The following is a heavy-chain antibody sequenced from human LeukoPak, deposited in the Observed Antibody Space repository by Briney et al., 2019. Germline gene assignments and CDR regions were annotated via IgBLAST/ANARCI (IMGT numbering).Heavy chain of an antibody. V-gene: IGHV5-51*01. Sequence: GESLKISCKGSGCSFTSYWIGWVRQMPGKGLEWMGIIYPGDSDTRYSPSFQGQVTISADKSISTAYLQWSSLKASDTAMYYCARLSDYYDSSGYGMDVWGQGTTVTVSS. J-gene: IGHJ6*02. CDR2: IYPGDSDT. CDR3: ARLSDYYDSSGYGMDV. CDR1: GCSFTSYW. D-gene: IGHD3-22*01.